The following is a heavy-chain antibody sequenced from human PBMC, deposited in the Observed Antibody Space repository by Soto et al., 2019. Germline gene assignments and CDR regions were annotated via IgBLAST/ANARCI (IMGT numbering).Heavy chain of an antibody. Sequence: PSETLSLTCAVYGGSFSGYYWSWIRQPPGKGLEWIGEINHSGSTNYNPSLKSRVTISVDTSKNQFSLKLSSVTAADTAVYYCARGGYSYGYRLNMYNWFDPWGQGTLVTVPQ. CDR3: ARGGYSYGYRLNMYNWFDP. CDR1: GGSFSGYY. CDR2: INHSGST. D-gene: IGHD5-18*01. J-gene: IGHJ5*02. V-gene: IGHV4-34*01.